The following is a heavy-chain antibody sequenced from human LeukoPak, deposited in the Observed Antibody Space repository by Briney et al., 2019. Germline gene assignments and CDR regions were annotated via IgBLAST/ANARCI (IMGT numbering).Heavy chain of an antibody. CDR3: ARVGTPGYYDSSGYMSRYFDL. V-gene: IGHV4-39*01. J-gene: IGHJ2*01. Sequence: SETLSLTCTVSGGSINSNNYYWGWIRQPPGKGLEWIGTVYYSGNTYYNPSLKSRVTISVDTSKNQFSLKLSSVTAADTAVYYCARVGTPGYYDSSGYMSRYFDLWGRGTLVTVSS. CDR1: GGSINSNNYY. CDR2: VYYSGNT. D-gene: IGHD3-22*01.